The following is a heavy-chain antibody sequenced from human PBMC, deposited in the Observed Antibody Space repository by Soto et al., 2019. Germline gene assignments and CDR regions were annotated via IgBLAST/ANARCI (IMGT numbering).Heavy chain of an antibody. CDR2: TYYRSKWYN. D-gene: IGHD6-19*01. V-gene: IGHV6-1*01. J-gene: IGHJ6*02. Sequence: SQTPSHLSAVSGPGVFSHCAAWNWIRPSPSRCLEWLGRTYYRSKWYNDYAVSVKSRITINPDTSKNQFSLQLNSVTPEDTAVYYCAREASSGWKGYYGMDVWGQGTTVTVSS. CDR1: GPGVFSHCAA. CDR3: AREASSGWKGYYGMDV.